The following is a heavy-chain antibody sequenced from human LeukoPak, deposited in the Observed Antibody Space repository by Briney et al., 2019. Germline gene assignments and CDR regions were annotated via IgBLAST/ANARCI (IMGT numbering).Heavy chain of an antibody. D-gene: IGHD3-16*01. CDR2: IYSGGRT. CDR3: ARGWGSGYPNWFHP. V-gene: IGHV3-66*01. CDR1: GFTVSSNY. Sequence: GGSLRLSCAASGFTVSSNYMSWVRQAPGKGLEGGSVIYSGGRTYYADSVKGRFTISRDNSKNTLYLQMNSLRAEDTAVYYCARGWGSGYPNWFHPWGQGTLVTVSS. J-gene: IGHJ5*02.